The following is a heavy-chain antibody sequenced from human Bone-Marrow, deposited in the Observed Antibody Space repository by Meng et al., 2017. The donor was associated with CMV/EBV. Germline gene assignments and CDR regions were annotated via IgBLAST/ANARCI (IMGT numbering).Heavy chain of an antibody. D-gene: IGHD4-17*01. CDR1: GFTFSNYA. V-gene: IGHV3-33*06. CDR2: IWYDGSNK. CDR3: AKDKYGDYYYFDY. J-gene: IGHJ4*02. Sequence: GGSLRLSCAASGFTFSNYAMHWVRQAPGKGLEWVAVIWYDGSNKYYADFVKGRFTISRDNSKNTLYLQMNSLRAEDTAVYYCAKDKYGDYYYFDYWGQGTLVTVSS.